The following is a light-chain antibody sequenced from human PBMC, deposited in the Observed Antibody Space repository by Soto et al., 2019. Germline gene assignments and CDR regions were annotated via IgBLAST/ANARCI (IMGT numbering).Light chain of an antibody. V-gene: IGKV1-9*01. CDR2: AIS. J-gene: IGKJ2*03. CDR3: QQLKSYPHS. CDR1: QSISTY. Sequence: DIQLTQSPSFLSASIGDRVTISCRASQSISTYLAWYQQKPGQAPKLLIYAISTLQSGVPSRFSGGESETEFTLTISSLQPEDFATYYCQQLKSYPHSFGQGTKLEIK.